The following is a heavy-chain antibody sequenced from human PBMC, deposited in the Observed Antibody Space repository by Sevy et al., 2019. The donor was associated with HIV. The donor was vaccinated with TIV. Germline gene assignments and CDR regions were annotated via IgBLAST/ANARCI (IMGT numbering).Heavy chain of an antibody. V-gene: IGHV4-30-4*01. CDR1: GGSFTSSDSY. CDR3: ASKRGYNDGPFDY. CDR2: IHYTGGT. J-gene: IGHJ4*02. Sequence: SETLSLTCTVSGGSFTSSDSYWSWIRQPPGEGLEWIGNIHYTGGTYYNPFLKSRVAMSVDTSEKQFSLKLSFLTAADTAVYYCASKRGYNDGPFDYWGQGTLVTVSS. D-gene: IGHD5-12*01.